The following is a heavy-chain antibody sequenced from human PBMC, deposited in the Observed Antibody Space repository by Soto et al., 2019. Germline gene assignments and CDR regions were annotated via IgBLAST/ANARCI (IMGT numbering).Heavy chain of an antibody. D-gene: IGHD2-15*01. CDR1: GYSFTSYW. J-gene: IGHJ6*02. Sequence: PGESLKISCKASGYSFTSYWISWVRQTPGKGLEWMGRIDPSDSNTRHSPSFQGHVVISTDKSTTTAYVQWSSLKASDTATYYCARVKGFRIFDGMDVWGQGTTVTVSS. CDR2: IDPSDSNT. CDR3: ARVKGFRIFDGMDV. V-gene: IGHV5-10-1*01.